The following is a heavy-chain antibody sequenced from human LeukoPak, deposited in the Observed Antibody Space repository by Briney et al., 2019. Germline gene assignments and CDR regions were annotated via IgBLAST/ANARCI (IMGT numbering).Heavy chain of an antibody. Sequence: PGGSLRLSCEASGFTFSSSWMHWVRQAPGKGLVWVSRISSDGSSSSYADSVKGRFTISRDNAKNTLSLQMSSLRAEDTAVYYCARPSGYGYDYWGQGTLVTVSS. CDR3: ARPSGYGYDY. J-gene: IGHJ4*02. V-gene: IGHV3-74*01. CDR1: GFTFSSSW. CDR2: ISSDGSSS. D-gene: IGHD5-18*01.